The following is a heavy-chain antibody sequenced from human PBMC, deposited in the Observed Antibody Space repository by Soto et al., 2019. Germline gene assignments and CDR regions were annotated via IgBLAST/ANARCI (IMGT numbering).Heavy chain of an antibody. J-gene: IGHJ6*02. CDR2: INGYTGNT. V-gene: IGHV1-18*01. Sequence: ASVKVSCKASGYTFTSYGLSWVRQAPGQGLEWMGWINGYTGNTNYAQKFQGRVTMTTDTSTNAAYLDLWTLISDDTAVYYCARSWVTGKGGIDVWGQGTTVTVSS. D-gene: IGHD3-16*01. CDR1: GYTFTSYG. CDR3: ARSWVTGKGGIDV.